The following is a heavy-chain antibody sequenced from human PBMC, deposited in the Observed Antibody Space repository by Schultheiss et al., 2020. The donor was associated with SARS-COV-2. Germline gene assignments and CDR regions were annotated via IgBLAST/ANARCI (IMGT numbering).Heavy chain of an antibody. Sequence: GGSLRLSCAASGFTFSSYGMHWVRQAPGKGLEWVAVISYDGSNKYYADSVKGRFTISRDNSKNTLYLQMNSLRDEDTAVYYCARTYNWNRFDSWGQGTLVTVSS. CDR2: ISYDGSNK. CDR3: ARTYNWNRFDS. V-gene: IGHV3-30*03. CDR1: GFTFSSYG. D-gene: IGHD1-20*01. J-gene: IGHJ4*02.